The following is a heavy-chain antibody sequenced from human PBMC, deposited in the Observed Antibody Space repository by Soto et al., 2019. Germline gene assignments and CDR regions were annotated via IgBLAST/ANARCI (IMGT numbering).Heavy chain of an antibody. CDR1: GYSFTTSG. D-gene: IGHD4-17*01. V-gene: IGHV1-18*01. J-gene: IGHJ4*02. CDR2: ISTYNGNT. Sequence: QAQLVQSGAEVKEPGASVKVSCKASGYSFTTSGITWVRQAPAQGLEWMGWISTYNGNTNYAQKLQDRVTLTTDTSTSTAYMELRSLRSDDTAVYYCARRLYGDYDYWGQGTLVTVSS. CDR3: ARRLYGDYDY.